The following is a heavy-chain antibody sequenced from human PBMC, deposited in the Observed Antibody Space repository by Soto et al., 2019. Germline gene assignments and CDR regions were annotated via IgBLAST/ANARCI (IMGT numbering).Heavy chain of an antibody. V-gene: IGHV4-59*01. Sequence: SETLSLTCTVSGGSINGYYWSWIRQPPGKGLEWIGYIYYSGTTNYNPSFKSRVSISVDTSKDQLSLKLNSVTAADTAVYYCARSYNTTWTDWGPWGQGTLVTVSS. CDR2: IYYSGTT. CDR1: GGSINGYY. D-gene: IGHD1-1*01. CDR3: ARSYNTTWTDWGP. J-gene: IGHJ5*02.